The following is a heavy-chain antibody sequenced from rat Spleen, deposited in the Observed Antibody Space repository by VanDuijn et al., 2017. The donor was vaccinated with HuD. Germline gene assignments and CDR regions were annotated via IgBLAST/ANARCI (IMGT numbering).Heavy chain of an antibody. CDR2: INYDGRNI. CDR1: GFTYDNYV. J-gene: IGHJ2*01. D-gene: IGHD1-5*01. Sequence: EVQLVESGGDLVQPGRSLKLSCAASGFTYDNYVMAWVRQVPTKGLEWVATINYDGRNIYYRDSVKGRFTISRDNAKSTLYLQMDSLRSEDTATYYCASPLGTGDYWGQGVMVTVSS. V-gene: IGHV5-29*01. CDR3: ASPLGTGDY.